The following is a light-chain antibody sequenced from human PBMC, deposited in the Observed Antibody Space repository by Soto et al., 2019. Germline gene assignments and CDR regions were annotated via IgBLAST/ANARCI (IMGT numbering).Light chain of an antibody. J-gene: IGKJ4*01. Sequence: DIQLTQYPSFLSASVGDRVTITCRASQGISSYLAWYQQKPGKAPKLLIYAASTLQSGVPSRFSGSGSGTEFTLTISSLQPEDSATYYCQQLNSYPLTFGGGTKVEIK. CDR1: QGISSY. V-gene: IGKV1-9*01. CDR2: AAS. CDR3: QQLNSYPLT.